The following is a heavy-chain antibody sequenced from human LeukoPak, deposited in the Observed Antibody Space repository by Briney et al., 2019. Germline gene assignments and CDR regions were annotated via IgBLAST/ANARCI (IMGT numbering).Heavy chain of an antibody. CDR2: IAANGNDK. J-gene: IGHJ4*02. V-gene: IGHV3-7*03. CDR3: AREVFFQFDN. CDR1: GFTFRKYW. Sequence: GGSLRLSCGASGFTFRKYWMAWVRQAPGRGLEWVATIAANGNDKDYEDALQGRFTISRDNARNSLSLRIDSLRAEDTAQYYCAREVFFQFDNWGQGALVTVSS.